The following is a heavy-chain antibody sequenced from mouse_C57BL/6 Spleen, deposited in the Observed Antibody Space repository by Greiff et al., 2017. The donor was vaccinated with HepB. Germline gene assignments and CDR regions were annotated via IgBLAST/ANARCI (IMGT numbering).Heavy chain of an antibody. CDR1: GYSFTDYN. V-gene: IGHV1-39*01. CDR2: INPNYGTT. CDR3: ARNEYYGSSYGAMDY. Sequence: QLQQSGPELVKPGASVKISCKASGYSFTDYNMNWVKQSNGKSLEWIGVINPNYGTTSYNQKFKGKATLTVDQSSSTPYMQLNSLTSEDSAVYYCARNEYYGSSYGAMDYWGQGTSVTVSS. J-gene: IGHJ4*01. D-gene: IGHD1-1*01.